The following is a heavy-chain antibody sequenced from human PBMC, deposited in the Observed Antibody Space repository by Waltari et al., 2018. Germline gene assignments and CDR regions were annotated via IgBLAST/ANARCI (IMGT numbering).Heavy chain of an antibody. D-gene: IGHD6-19*01. CDR1: GGSISSSSYY. Sequence: QQQLQESGPGLVQPSETLSRTGTVSGGSISSSSYYWVCSRQPPGKGLEWLGSIYYSGSPFYNPSLKSRVTISVDTSKNQFSLKLSSVTAADTAVYYCARDHGGWYEYWGQGTLVTVSS. J-gene: IGHJ4*02. CDR3: ARDHGGWYEY. V-gene: IGHV4-39*07. CDR2: IYYSGSP.